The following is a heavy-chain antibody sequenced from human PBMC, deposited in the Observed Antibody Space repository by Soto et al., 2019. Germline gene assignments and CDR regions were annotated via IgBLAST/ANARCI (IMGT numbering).Heavy chain of an antibody. Sequence: GGSLRLSCVASGFTFISSFMGWIRQAPGKGLEWVANIDQDGGVTYYVDSVEGRFTISRDNTKDSLYLQMNSFRGEDTAIYYCARYYRGSGRYFFDYWGQGTPVTVSS. CDR2: IDQDGGVT. CDR3: ARYYRGSGRYFFDY. CDR1: GFTFISSF. V-gene: IGHV3-7*03. D-gene: IGHD6-19*01. J-gene: IGHJ4*02.